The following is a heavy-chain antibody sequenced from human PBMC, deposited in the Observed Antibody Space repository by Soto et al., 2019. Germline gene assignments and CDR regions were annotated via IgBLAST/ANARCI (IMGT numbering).Heavy chain of an antibody. CDR3: ARGSSIAGLHYGMDV. CDR2: NYSSGIT. J-gene: IGHJ6*02. CDR1: GVSISSGGYY. D-gene: IGHD6-6*01. V-gene: IGHV4-31*03. Sequence: VQLQASGPGLVKPSQTLSLTCTVSGVSISSGGYYWTWIRQHPGKGLEWIGYNYSSGITYYNPCLKRRVTISQDTPKNPFSLMPSSVTAADTAVYYCARGSSIAGLHYGMDVWGQGTTVTVSS.